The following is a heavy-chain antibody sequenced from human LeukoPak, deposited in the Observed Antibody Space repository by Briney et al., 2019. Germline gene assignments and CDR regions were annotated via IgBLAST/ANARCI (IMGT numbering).Heavy chain of an antibody. Sequence: PGGSLRLSCAASGFTFSSYVMSWVRQAPGKGLKWVSVISGSGGSTYYADSVKGRFTISRDNSKNTLYLQMNSLRAEDTAVYYCAKLGGYLDYWGQGTLVTVSS. CDR3: AKLGGYLDY. CDR2: ISGSGGST. D-gene: IGHD3-16*01. V-gene: IGHV3-23*01. CDR1: GFTFSSYV. J-gene: IGHJ4*02.